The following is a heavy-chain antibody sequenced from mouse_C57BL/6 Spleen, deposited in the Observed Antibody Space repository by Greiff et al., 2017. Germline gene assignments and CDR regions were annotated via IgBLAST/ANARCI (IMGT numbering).Heavy chain of an antibody. J-gene: IGHJ2*01. CDR2: IDPEDGET. D-gene: IGHD1-1*01. CDR3: ARHYYGSSYFDY. CDR1: GFNIKDYY. Sequence: EVKLMESGAELVKPGASVKLSCTASGFNIKDYYMHWVKQRTEQGLEWIGRIDPEDGETKYAPKFQGKATITADTSSNTAYLQLSSLTSEDTAVYYWARHYYGSSYFDYWGQGTTLTVSS. V-gene: IGHV14-2*01.